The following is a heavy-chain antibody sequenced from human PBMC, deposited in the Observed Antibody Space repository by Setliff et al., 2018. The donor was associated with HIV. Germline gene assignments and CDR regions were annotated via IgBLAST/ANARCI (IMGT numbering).Heavy chain of an antibody. CDR2: INSDGSSI. CDR3: ARGPTTVTNYYYYYMDV. V-gene: IGHV3-74*01. D-gene: IGHD4-17*01. J-gene: IGHJ6*03. Sequence: PGGSLRLSCAASGFIFKTYWMHWVRQAPGKGLVWVSRINSDGSSISYADSVKGRFTISRDNAKNTLYLQMNSLRAEDTAVYYCARGPTTVTNYYYYYMDVWGKGTTVTVSS. CDR1: GFIFKTYW.